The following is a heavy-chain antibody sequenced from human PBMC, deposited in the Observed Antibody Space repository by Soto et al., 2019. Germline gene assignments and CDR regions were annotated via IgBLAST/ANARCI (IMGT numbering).Heavy chain of an antibody. J-gene: IGHJ5*02. CDR2: MNTNSDDT. D-gene: IGHD2-21*01. V-gene: IGHV1-8*01. CDR1: GYTFTSYD. Sequence: ASVKVSCKASGYTFTSYDINWVRQAPGQGLEWVGWMNTNSDDTRSAQKFRGRLTLTRDKSMRAVYMKLSNLRPDDTAVYYCARLRIATNNYKWFDPWGQGTLVTVSS. CDR3: ARLRIATNNYKWFDP.